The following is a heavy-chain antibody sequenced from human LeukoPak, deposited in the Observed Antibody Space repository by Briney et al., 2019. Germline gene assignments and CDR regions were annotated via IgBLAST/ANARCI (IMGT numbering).Heavy chain of an antibody. CDR1: GGSISSSNW. V-gene: IGHV4-4*02. CDR2: IYYSGST. J-gene: IGHJ4*02. CDR3: ARSVQWLAFDY. Sequence: SETLSLTCAVSGGSISSSNWWSWIRQPPGKGLEWIGSIYYSGSTYYNPSLKSRVTISVDTSKNQFSLKLSSVTAADTAVYYCARSVQWLAFDYWGQGTLVTVSS. D-gene: IGHD6-19*01.